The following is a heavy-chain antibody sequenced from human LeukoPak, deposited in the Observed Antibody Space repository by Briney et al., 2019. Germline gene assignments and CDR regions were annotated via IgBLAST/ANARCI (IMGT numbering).Heavy chain of an antibody. CDR3: ARDLGSSWFNFDY. CDR2: ISSSSSTI. D-gene: IGHD6-13*01. CDR1: GFTFGSYS. Sequence: GGSLRLSCAASGFTFGSYSMNWVRQAPGKGLEWVSYISSSSSTIYYADSVKGRFTISRDNAKNSLYLQMNSLRAEDTAVYYCARDLGSSWFNFDYWGQGTLVTVSS. J-gene: IGHJ4*02. V-gene: IGHV3-48*01.